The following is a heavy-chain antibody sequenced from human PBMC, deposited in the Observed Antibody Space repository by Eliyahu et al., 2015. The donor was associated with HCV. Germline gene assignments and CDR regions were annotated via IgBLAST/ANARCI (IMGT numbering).Heavy chain of an antibody. J-gene: IGHJ5*01. V-gene: IGHV3-49*04. D-gene: IGHD1-1*01. CDR3: VRDITSTWYKGFDS. CDR1: GFTFGXYX. Sequence: ELQLVESGGGLVQPGRSLRLSCIASGFTFGXYXLHWVRQAPGKGLEWVGFIRSEAYGGTTDFAASFKGRFTMSRDDSTNIAYLQLNSLQTEDTAVYYCVRDITSTWYKGFDSWGQGTLVTVSS. CDR2: IRSEAYGGTT.